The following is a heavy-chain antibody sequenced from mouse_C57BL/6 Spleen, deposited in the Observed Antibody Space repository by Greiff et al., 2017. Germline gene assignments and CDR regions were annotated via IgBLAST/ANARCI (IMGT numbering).Heavy chain of an antibody. CDR2: INPYNSDT. Sequence: VQLKQSGPELVKPGDSVKISCKASGYSFTGYFMNWVMQSHGKSLEWIGRINPYNSDTFYNQKFKGKATLTVDKSSSTAHMELRSLTSEDSAVYYCARDDYDDAMDYWGQGTSVTVSS. CDR1: GYSFTGYF. J-gene: IGHJ4*01. D-gene: IGHD2-4*01. CDR3: ARDDYDDAMDY. V-gene: IGHV1-20*01.